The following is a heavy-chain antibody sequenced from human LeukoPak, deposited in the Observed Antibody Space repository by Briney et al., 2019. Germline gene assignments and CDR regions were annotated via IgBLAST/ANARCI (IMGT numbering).Heavy chain of an antibody. J-gene: IGHJ5*02. V-gene: IGHV4-34*01. Sequence: SETLSLTCAVYGGSFSGYYWSWIRQPPGKGLEWIGEINHSGSTNYNPSLKSRVTISVDTSKNQFSLKLSSVTAADTAVYYCARGGYYGSGSYYRSNWFDPWGQGTLVTVSS. CDR1: GGSFSGYY. D-gene: IGHD3-10*01. CDR2: INHSGST. CDR3: ARGGYYGSGSYYRSNWFDP.